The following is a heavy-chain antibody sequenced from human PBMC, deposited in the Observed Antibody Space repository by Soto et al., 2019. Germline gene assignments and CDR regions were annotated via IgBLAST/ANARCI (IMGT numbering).Heavy chain of an antibody. J-gene: IGHJ4*02. CDR3: ARDDSSGYFDY. V-gene: IGHV1-46*01. Sequence: ASVKVSCKASGYTFTSYYMHWVRQAPGQGLEWMGIINPSGGSTSYAQKFQGRVTMTRDTSTSIVYMELSSLRSEDTAVYYCARDDSSGYFDYWGQGTLVTVSS. D-gene: IGHD3-22*01. CDR2: INPSGGST. CDR1: GYTFTSYY.